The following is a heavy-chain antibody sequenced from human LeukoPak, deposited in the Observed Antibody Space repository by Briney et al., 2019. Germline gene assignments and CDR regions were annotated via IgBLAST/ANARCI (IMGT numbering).Heavy chain of an antibody. Sequence: GGSLRLSCAASGFTFSNYAMNWVRQAPGEGLEWVSAISGSDGRTYYADSVRGRFTISRDNSKNTLYLQVNSLRADDTAVYYCAKERGRFGESYYFDLWGQGTLVTVSS. CDR1: GFTFSNYA. V-gene: IGHV3-23*01. J-gene: IGHJ4*02. CDR3: AKERGRFGESYYFDL. D-gene: IGHD3-10*01. CDR2: ISGSDGRT.